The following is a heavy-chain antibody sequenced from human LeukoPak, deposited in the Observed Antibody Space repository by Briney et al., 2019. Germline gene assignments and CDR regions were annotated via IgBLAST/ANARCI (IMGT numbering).Heavy chain of an antibody. Sequence: SETLSLTCTVSGGSISSGGYYWSWIRQHPGKGLEWIGYIYYSGSTYYNPSLKSRVTISVDTSKNQFSLKLSSVTAADTAVYYCARNPASSSWYHNFDYWGQGTLVTVPS. J-gene: IGHJ4*02. V-gene: IGHV4-31*03. CDR2: IYYSGST. CDR1: GGSISSGGYY. CDR3: ARNPASSSWYHNFDY. D-gene: IGHD6-13*01.